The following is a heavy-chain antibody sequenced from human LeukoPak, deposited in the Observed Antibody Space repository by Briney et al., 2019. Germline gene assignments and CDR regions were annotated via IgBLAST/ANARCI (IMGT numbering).Heavy chain of an antibody. CDR2: IFYSGST. V-gene: IGHV4-59*01. J-gene: IGHJ4*02. Sequence: PSETLSLTCTVSGGSLTSFYWNWLRQPPGKGLEWIGYIFYSGSTNYNPSLKSRVTISVDTSKNQFSLKLKSVTTADTAVYYCARGDLIDPPDFDSWGQGTLVTVSS. CDR1: GGSLTSFY. CDR3: ARGDLIDPPDFDS. D-gene: IGHD3-16*02.